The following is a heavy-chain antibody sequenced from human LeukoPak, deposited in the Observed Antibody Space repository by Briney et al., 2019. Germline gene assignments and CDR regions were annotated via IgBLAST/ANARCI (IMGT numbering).Heavy chain of an antibody. D-gene: IGHD3-16*01. J-gene: IGHJ4*02. CDR2: IIVGSGAT. CDR3: AADLSNPRMGASYLDS. Sequence: SVNVSCKASGFTSTNFAVQWVRQARGQRLEWIGWIIVGSGATKCAQDFQERVTITRDLSTSTLYMELRSLTSEDTAVYYCAADLSNPRMGASYLDSWGQGTLVTVSS. V-gene: IGHV1-58*01. CDR1: GFTSTNFA.